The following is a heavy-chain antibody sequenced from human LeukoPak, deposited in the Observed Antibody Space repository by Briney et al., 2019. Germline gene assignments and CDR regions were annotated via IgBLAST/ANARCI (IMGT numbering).Heavy chain of an antibody. CDR2: ISGSGGST. Sequence: GGSLRLSCAASGFTFSSYSMNWVRQAPGKGLEWVSAISGSGGSTYYADSVKGRFTISRDNSKNTLYLQMNSLRAEDTAVYYCAIQHSSGWYGYYYYGMDVWGQGTTVTVSS. V-gene: IGHV3-23*01. CDR1: GFTFSSYS. D-gene: IGHD6-19*01. CDR3: AIQHSSGWYGYYYYGMDV. J-gene: IGHJ6*02.